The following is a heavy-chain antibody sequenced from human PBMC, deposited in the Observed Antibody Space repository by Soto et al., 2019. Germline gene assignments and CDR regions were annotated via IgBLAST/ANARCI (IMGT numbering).Heavy chain of an antibody. CDR2: VSFSGTP. CDR1: GGSVNVNNYY. J-gene: IGHJ4*01. CDR3: ASQNLDVPAYFDF. V-gene: IGHV4-39*01. D-gene: IGHD1-1*01. Sequence: SETLSLTCSVFGGSVNVNNYYWAWVRQPPGKGLEWIGSVSFSGTPYSSPSLKSRVTTSIDTSKNQFSLRLSSVTAADTAVYYCASQNLDVPAYFDFRAQRALVSVSS.